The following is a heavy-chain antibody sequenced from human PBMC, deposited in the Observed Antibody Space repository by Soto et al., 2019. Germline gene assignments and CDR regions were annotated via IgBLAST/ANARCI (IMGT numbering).Heavy chain of an antibody. CDR3: ARGGGSTDYVANYYFDY. V-gene: IGHV4-30-2*01. CDR2: INYSGNT. Sequence: QLRLQESGSGLVKPSQTLSLTCTVSGGSLSSGSFSWGWIRQPPGKGLEWIGYINYSGNTYYNPSPPERLTLPRNLATTPVSPELGSVAAPDTAGFYCARGGGSTDYVANYYFDYWGRGTLVTVSS. D-gene: IGHD4-17*01. CDR1: GGSLSSGSFS. J-gene: IGHJ4*02.